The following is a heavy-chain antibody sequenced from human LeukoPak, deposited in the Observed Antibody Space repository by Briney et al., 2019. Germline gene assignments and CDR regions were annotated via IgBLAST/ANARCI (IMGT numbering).Heavy chain of an antibody. J-gene: IGHJ4*02. V-gene: IGHV1-2*06. CDR3: ARLRVAGGNGGYFDY. D-gene: IGHD4-23*01. Sequence: GASVKVSCKASGYTFTGHYIHWVRQAPGQGFEWMGRINPNSGGTNYAQKFQGRVTMTRDTSISTAYMELSRLRSDDTAVYYCARLRVAGGNGGYFDYWGQGTLVTVSS. CDR1: GYTFTGHY. CDR2: INPNSGGT.